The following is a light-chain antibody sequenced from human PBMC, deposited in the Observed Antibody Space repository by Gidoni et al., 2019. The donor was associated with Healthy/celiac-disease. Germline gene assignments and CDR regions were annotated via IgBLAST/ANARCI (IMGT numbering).Light chain of an antibody. CDR1: QSVSSSY. J-gene: IGKJ1*01. CDR3: QQYGSSPWT. CDR2: GAS. V-gene: IGKV3-20*01. Sequence: EIVLTQSPGTLSLSPGERATLSCRASQSVSSSYLAWYQQKPGQAPRLLIYGASSRATGIPDRFSGSGSGTDFTLTISRLEPEDFAVHYCQQYGSSPWTFXQXTKVEIK.